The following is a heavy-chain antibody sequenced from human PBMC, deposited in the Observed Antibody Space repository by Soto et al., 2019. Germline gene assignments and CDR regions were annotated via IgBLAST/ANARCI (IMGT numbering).Heavy chain of an antibody. Sequence: GASVKVSCKASGYTFTSYGISWVRQAPGQGLEWMGWISAYNGNTNYAQKLQGRVTMTTDTSTSTAYMELRSLRSDDTAVYYCATHSGYYTVAPFDYWGQGTLVTVSS. CDR1: GYTFTSYG. CDR3: ATHSGYYTVAPFDY. V-gene: IGHV1-18*01. D-gene: IGHD3-3*01. J-gene: IGHJ4*02. CDR2: ISAYNGNT.